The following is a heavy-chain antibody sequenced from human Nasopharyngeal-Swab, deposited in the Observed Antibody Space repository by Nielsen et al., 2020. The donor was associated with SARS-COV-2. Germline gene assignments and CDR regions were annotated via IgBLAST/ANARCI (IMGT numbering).Heavy chain of an antibody. CDR3: ARMTATIFGVVTVSYYGMDV. D-gene: IGHD3-3*01. CDR1: GFTFSRYE. J-gene: IGHJ6*02. V-gene: IGHV3-48*03. Sequence: GGSLRLSCAASGFTFSRYEMNWVRQAPGKGLEWVSYISSSGSTIYYADSVKGRFTISRDNAKNSLYLQMNSLRAEDTAVYYCARMTATIFGVVTVSYYGMDVWGQGTTVTVSS. CDR2: ISSSGSTI.